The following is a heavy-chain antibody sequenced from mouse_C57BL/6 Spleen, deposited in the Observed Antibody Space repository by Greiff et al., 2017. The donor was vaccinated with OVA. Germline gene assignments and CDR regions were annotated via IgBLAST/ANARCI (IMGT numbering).Heavy chain of an antibody. J-gene: IGHJ1*03. D-gene: IGHD3-3*01. CDR1: GFNIKDDY. CDR3: TTAGGFDV. V-gene: IGHV14-4*01. Sequence: EVQVVESGAELVRPGASVKLSCTASGFNIKDDYMHWVKQRPEQGLEWIGWIDPENGDTEYASKFQGKATITADTSSNTAYLQLSSLTSEDTAVYYCTTAGGFDVWGTGTTVTVSS. CDR2: IDPENGDT.